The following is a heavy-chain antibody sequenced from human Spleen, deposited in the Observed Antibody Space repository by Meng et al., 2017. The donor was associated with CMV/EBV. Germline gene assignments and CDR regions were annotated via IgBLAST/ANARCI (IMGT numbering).Heavy chain of an antibody. Sequence: GESLKISCAASGFTFSGYNMNWVRQAPGKGLEWVSSIFSTGTYIAYADSVKGRFTISRDNAKSSLHLQMNSLRAEDTAVYYCARDSSSGYYYGMDVWGQGITVTVSS. CDR2: IFSTGTYI. CDR3: ARDSSSGYYYGMDV. J-gene: IGHJ6*02. CDR1: GFTFSGYN. V-gene: IGHV3-21*01. D-gene: IGHD3-22*01.